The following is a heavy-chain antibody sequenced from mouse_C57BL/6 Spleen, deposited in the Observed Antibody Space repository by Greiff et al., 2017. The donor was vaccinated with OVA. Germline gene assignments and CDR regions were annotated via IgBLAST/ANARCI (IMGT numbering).Heavy chain of an antibody. CDR1: GFSLSTFGMG. CDR3: ARIVDVITTVIPGFAY. V-gene: IGHV8-8*01. D-gene: IGHD1-1*01. Sequence: QVTLKVSGPGILQPSQTLSLTCSFSGFSLSTFGMGVGWIRQPSGKGLEWLAHIWWDDDKYYNPALKSRLTISKDTSKNQVFLKIANVDTADTATYYCARIVDVITTVIPGFAYWGQGTLVTVSA. CDR2: IWWDDDK. J-gene: IGHJ3*01.